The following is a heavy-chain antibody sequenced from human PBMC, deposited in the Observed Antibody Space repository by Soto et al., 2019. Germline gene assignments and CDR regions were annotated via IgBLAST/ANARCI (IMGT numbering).Heavy chain of an antibody. J-gene: IGHJ4*02. CDR2: ISAYNGNT. V-gene: IGHV1-18*01. CDR1: GYTFTSYG. Sequence: QVQLVQSGAEVKKPGASVKVSCKPSGYTFTSYGISWVRQAPGQGLEGMGWISAYNGNTNYAQKLQGRVTMTTDTSTSTAYMELRSLRSDDTAVYYCARDRGDYYDSSGYPAYFDYWGQGTLVTVSS. CDR3: ARDRGDYYDSSGYPAYFDY. D-gene: IGHD3-22*01.